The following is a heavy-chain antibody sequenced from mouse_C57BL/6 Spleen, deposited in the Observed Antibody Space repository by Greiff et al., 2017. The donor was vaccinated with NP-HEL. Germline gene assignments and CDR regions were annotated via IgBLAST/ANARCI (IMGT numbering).Heavy chain of an antibody. CDR1: GFTFSSYG. J-gene: IGHJ2*01. CDR3: ARHPLCDY. CDR2: ISSGGSYT. Sequence: EVQRVESGGDLVKPGGSLKLSCAASGFTFSSYGMSWVRQTPDKRLEWVATISSGGSYTYYPDSVKGRFTISRDNAKNTLYLQMSSLKSEDTAMYYCARHPLCDYWGQGTTLTVSS. V-gene: IGHV5-6*01. D-gene: IGHD2-3*01.